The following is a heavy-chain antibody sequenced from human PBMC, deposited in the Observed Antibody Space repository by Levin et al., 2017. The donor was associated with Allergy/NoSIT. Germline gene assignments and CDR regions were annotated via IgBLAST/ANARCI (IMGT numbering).Heavy chain of an antibody. V-gene: IGHV4-30-4*01. CDR2: IYYTGSA. CDR1: GGSIISGDYF. J-gene: IGHJ4*02. CDR3: ARGVEQWLVLRQFDC. Sequence: RSQTLSLTCTVSGGSIISGDYFWTWIRQPPGKGLEWIGHIYYTGSAYYNPSLKSRVTISLDTSKNQFSLQLTSVTAADTAVYYCARGVEQWLVLRQFDCWGQGTLVTVSS. D-gene: IGHD6-19*01.